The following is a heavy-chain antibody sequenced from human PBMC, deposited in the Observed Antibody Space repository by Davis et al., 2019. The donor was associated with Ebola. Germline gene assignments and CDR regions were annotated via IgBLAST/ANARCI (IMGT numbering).Heavy chain of an antibody. V-gene: IGHV3-30*03. D-gene: IGHD5-12*01. J-gene: IGHJ4*02. CDR2: ISYDGSNK. CDR3: ARDKRGPWMEVGGYDA. Sequence: PGGSLRLSCAASGFTFSSYGMHWVRQAPGKGLEWVAVISYDGSNKYYADSVKGRFTISRDNSKNTLYLQMNSLRAEDTAVYYCARDKRGPWMEVGGYDAWGQGTLVTVSS. CDR1: GFTFSSYG.